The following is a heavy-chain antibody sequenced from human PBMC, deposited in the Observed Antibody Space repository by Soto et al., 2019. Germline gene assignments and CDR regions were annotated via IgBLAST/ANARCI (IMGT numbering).Heavy chain of an antibody. Sequence: QVQLVESGGGVFQPGRSLRLSCAASGFTFSSYGMHWVRQAPGKGLGWVAVISDDGSNKYYADSVKGRFTISRDNSKNTLYLKMNSLRAEDTAVYYCAKDLVSTVTTTLWGQGTLVTVSS. D-gene: IGHD4-17*01. J-gene: IGHJ4*02. V-gene: IGHV3-30*18. CDR1: GFTFSSYG. CDR2: ISDDGSNK. CDR3: AKDLVSTVTTTL.